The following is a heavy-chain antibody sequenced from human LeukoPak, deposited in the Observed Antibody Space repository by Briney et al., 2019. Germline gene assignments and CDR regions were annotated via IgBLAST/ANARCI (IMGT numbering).Heavy chain of an antibody. CDR3: ARVAYGDHQYFHH. V-gene: IGHV3-48*01. Sequence: GGSLRLSCAASGFTFSSYSMNWVRQAPGKGLEWVSYISSSSSTIYYADSVKGRFTISRGNAKNSLYLQMNSLRAEDTAVYYCARVAYGDHQYFHHWGQGTLVTVSS. CDR2: ISSSSSTI. D-gene: IGHD4-17*01. CDR1: GFTFSSYS. J-gene: IGHJ1*01.